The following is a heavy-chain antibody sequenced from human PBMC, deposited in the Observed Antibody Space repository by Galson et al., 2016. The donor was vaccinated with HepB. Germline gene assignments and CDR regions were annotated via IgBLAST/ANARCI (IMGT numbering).Heavy chain of an antibody. CDR3: ARGPPNLAF. Sequence: SLRLSCAVSGSTFDVHWLSWVRQAPGKGLEWVANIKEDDNEEYYVDSVKGRFTISRDNAKNAVYLQMNNLRGKDTAISYCARGPPNLAFWGRGTLVTVSS. J-gene: IGHJ4*02. V-gene: IGHV3-7*03. CDR1: GSTFDVHW. CDR2: IKEDDNEE.